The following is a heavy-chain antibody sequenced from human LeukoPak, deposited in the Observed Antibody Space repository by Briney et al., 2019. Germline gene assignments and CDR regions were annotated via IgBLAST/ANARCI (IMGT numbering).Heavy chain of an antibody. D-gene: IGHD6-19*01. CDR2: ISYDGSNK. V-gene: IGHV3-30-3*01. CDR1: EFAFSSFA. J-gene: IGHJ6*02. CDR3: ARDGNSGWYTGENYYYGMDV. Sequence: PGGSLRLSCAASEFAFSSFALHWVRQAPGKGLEWVAVISYDGSNKNYADSVKGRFTISRDNSKNTLYLQMNSLRGEDTALYYCARDGNSGWYTGENYYYGMDVWGQGTTVTVSS.